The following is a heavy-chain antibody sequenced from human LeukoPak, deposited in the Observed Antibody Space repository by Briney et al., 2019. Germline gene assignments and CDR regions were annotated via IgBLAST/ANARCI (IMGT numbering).Heavy chain of an antibody. CDR1: GXNFTSYW. J-gene: IGHJ4*02. V-gene: IGHV5-51*01. CDR3: ARQGECLQYYSFDF. Sequence: GESLIISCKCSGXNFTSYWIGWVRQLPGKGVEWMEMIYPGDSDTRYSPSFQGQVTISADKSISTAYLQWSSLKASDTAMYYCARQGECLQYYSFDFWGQGTLVTVSS. CDR2: IYPGDSDT. D-gene: IGHD5-24*01.